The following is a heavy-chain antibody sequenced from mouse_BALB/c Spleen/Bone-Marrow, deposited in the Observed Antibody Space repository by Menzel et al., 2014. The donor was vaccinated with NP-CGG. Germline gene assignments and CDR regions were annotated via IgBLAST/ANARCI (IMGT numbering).Heavy chain of an antibody. V-gene: IGHV7-3*02. J-gene: IGHJ2*01. CDR2: IRNKAYGYTT. Sequence: EVKLVESGGGLVQPWGSLSLSCATSGFTFTDYYMNWVRQPPGKALEWLAFIRNKAYGYTTEYSESVKGRFTITRDNSQNILYLQMNTRRTEDNSAYYCARDRGGLFIDSLGQGTTLSGSS. CDR1: GFTFTDYY. CDR3: ARDRGGLFIDS. D-gene: IGHD1-1*01.